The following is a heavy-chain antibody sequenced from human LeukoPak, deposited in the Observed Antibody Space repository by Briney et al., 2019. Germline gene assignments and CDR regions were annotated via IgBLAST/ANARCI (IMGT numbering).Heavy chain of an antibody. CDR3: ARGAYYYDSSGPFDP. D-gene: IGHD3-22*01. J-gene: IGHJ5*02. Sequence: ASVKVSCKASGYTFTSYGISWVRQAPGQGLEWMGWISAYNGNTNYAQKLQGRVTMTTDTSTSTAYMELRSLRSDDTAVYYCARGAYYYDSSGPFDPWGQGTLVTVSS. V-gene: IGHV1-18*01. CDR1: GYTFTSYG. CDR2: ISAYNGNT.